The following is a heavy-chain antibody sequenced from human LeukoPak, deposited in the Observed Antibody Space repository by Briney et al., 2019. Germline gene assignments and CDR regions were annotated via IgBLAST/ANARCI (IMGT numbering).Heavy chain of an antibody. CDR3: ARVAYCGGDCYSRFDP. V-gene: IGHV4-59*01. Sequence: SETLSLTCTVSGGSITSYYWNWIRQPPGKGLEWIGYIYYSGSTNYNPSLKSRVTISVDTSKNQFSLKLSSVTAADTTVYYCARVAYCGGDCYSRFDPWGQGTLVTVSS. J-gene: IGHJ5*02. D-gene: IGHD2-21*02. CDR2: IYYSGST. CDR1: GGSITSYY.